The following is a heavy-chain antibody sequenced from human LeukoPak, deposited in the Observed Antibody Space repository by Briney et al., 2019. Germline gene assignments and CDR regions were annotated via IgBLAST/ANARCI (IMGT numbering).Heavy chain of an antibody. Sequence: AGGSLRLSCVASGFTFSDYGMHWVRQAPGKGLEWVAVIWFDESNKYYADSVKGRFTISRDNSKNTLYLQMNSLRVEDTAVHYCARDFGGDGYNSWGQGTLVTVSS. CDR2: IWFDESNK. J-gene: IGHJ4*02. CDR1: GFTFSDYG. D-gene: IGHD5-24*01. V-gene: IGHV3-33*01. CDR3: ARDFGGDGYNS.